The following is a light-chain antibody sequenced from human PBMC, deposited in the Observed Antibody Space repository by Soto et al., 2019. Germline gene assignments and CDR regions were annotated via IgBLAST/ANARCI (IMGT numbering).Light chain of an antibody. J-gene: IGKJ5*01. V-gene: IGKV1-33*01. CDR2: DAS. Sequence: DIQMTQSPSSLSASVGDRFTITCQASQDISNYLNWYQQKPGKAPKLLIYDASNLETGVPSRFSGSGSGTDFTFTISSLQPEDIATYYCQQYDNLPVFGQGTRLEIK. CDR3: QQYDNLPV. CDR1: QDISNY.